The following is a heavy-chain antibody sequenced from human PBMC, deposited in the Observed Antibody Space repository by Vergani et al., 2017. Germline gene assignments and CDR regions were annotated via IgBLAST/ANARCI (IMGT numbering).Heavy chain of an antibody. CDR1: GGSISSYY. CDR3: ARGLSDDFFYWFDP. D-gene: IGHD3-3*01. J-gene: IGHJ5*02. V-gene: IGHV4-59*01. CDR2: IYYSGST. Sequence: QVQLQESGPGLVKPSETLSLTCTVSGGSISSYYWSWIRQPPGKGLEWIGYIYYSGSTNYNPSLKSRVTISVDTSKNQFSLKLRSVTAADTAVYYCARGLSDDFFYWFDPGGQGTLVTVSS.